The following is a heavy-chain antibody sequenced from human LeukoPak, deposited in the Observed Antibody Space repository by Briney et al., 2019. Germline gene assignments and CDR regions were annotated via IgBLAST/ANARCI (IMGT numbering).Heavy chain of an antibody. Sequence: SETLSLTCTVSGGSISSYYWSWIRQPPGKGLEWIGYIYYSGSTNYNPSLKSRVTISVDASKNQFSLKLSSVTAADTAVYYCARSVIVLAGAGFDIWGQGTMVTVSS. CDR3: ARSVIVLAGAGFDI. V-gene: IGHV4-59*01. J-gene: IGHJ3*02. CDR2: IYYSGST. CDR1: GGSISSYY. D-gene: IGHD2/OR15-2a*01.